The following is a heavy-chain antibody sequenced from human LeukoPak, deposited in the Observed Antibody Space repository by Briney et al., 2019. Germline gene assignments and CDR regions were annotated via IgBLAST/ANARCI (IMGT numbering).Heavy chain of an antibody. CDR1: GFTFSDYY. J-gene: IGHJ6*02. Sequence: PGGCLRLSCAASGFTFSDYYMSWIRQAPGKGLEWVSYISSSGSTIYYADSVKGRFTISRDNAKNSLYLQMNSLRAEDTAVYYCARGNDFWNGGNYYYGMDVWGQGTTVTVSS. D-gene: IGHD3-3*01. CDR3: ARGNDFWNGGNYYYGMDV. V-gene: IGHV3-11*01. CDR2: ISSSGSTI.